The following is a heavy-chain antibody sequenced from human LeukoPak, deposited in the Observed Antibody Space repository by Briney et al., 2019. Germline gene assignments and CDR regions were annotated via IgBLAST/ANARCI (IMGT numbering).Heavy chain of an antibody. D-gene: IGHD3-10*02. V-gene: IGHV1-2*02. CDR3: ARVFNSGNYVDY. J-gene: IGHJ4*02. CDR2: INPNSGGT. CDR1: GYTFACYY. Sequence: GASVKVSCKASGYTFACYYMHWMRQAPGQGLEWMGWINPNSGGTNYAQKFQGRVTMTRDTSISTAYMELSRLRSDDTAVYYCARVFNSGNYVDYWGQGTLVTVSS.